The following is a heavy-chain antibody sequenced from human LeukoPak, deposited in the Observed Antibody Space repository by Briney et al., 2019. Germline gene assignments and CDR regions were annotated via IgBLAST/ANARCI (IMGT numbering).Heavy chain of an antibody. CDR1: GFTFSGSA. CDR3: TSQGVIDY. D-gene: IGHD3-16*01. CDR2: IRSKANGYAT. J-gene: IGHJ4*02. V-gene: IGHV3-73*01. Sequence: GGSLKLSCAASGFTFSGSAMHWVRQASGKGLEWVGRIRSKANGYATAYAASVKGRFTISRDDSKNTAYLQMNSLKTEDTAVYYCTSQGVIDYWGQGTLVTVSS.